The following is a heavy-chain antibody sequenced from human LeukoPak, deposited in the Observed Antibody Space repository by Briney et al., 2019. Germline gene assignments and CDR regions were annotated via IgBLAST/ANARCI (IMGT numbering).Heavy chain of an antibody. Sequence: GESLKISCKGSGYNFTTYWIGWVRQMPGKGLEWMGIIYPGDSDTRYGPSFQGPVTISADKSIDTAYLQWSSLQASDTAMYYCGMSGDRVPLQDDVFDVWGQGTMVTVST. J-gene: IGHJ3*01. V-gene: IGHV5-51*01. CDR2: IYPGDSDT. CDR1: GYNFTTYW. CDR3: GMSGDRVPLQDDVFDV. D-gene: IGHD1-26*01.